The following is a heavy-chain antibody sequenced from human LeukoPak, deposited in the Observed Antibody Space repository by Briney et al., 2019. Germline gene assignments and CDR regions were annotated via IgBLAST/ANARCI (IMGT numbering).Heavy chain of an antibody. V-gene: IGHV3-48*03. CDR2: ISSSGSTI. CDR1: GLTFSSYE. J-gene: IGHJ4*02. D-gene: IGHD3-22*01. CDR3: ARRGELSDSSGYYYVFDY. Sequence: GGSLRLSCAASGLTFSSYEMNWVRQAPGKGLEWVSYISSSGSTIYYADTVKGRFTISRDNAKNSLYLQMNSLRAEDTAVYYCARRGELSDSSGYYYVFDYWGQGTLVTVSS.